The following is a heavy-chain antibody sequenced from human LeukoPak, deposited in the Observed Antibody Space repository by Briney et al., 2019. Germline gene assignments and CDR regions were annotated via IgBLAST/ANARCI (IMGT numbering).Heavy chain of an antibody. J-gene: IGHJ4*02. Sequence: SETLSLTCAVSGVPFSNYYWSWVRQSPRQGLEWIGEINHSGYTNYNPSLKSRVTMSIDTSKNPFSLKLTSVPAADTGVYYCTRAVAGHPDWGQGTLV. CDR2: INHSGYT. D-gene: IGHD6-19*01. V-gene: IGHV4-34*01. CDR3: TRAVAGHPD. CDR1: GVPFSNYY.